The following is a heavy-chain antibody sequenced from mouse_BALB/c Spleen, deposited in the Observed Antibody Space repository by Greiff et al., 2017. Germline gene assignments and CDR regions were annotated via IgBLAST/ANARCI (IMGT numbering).Heavy chain of an antibody. V-gene: IGHV2-2*02. Sequence: QVQLPQSGPGLVQPSQSLSITCTVSGFSLTSYGVHWVRQSPGKGLEWLGVIWSGGSTDYNAAFISRLSISKDNSKSQVFFKMNSLQANDTAIYYCARNGYYYGSSHAMDYWGQGTSVTVSS. CDR3: ARNGYYYGSSHAMDY. D-gene: IGHD1-1*01. CDR1: GFSLTSYG. CDR2: IWSGGST. J-gene: IGHJ4*01.